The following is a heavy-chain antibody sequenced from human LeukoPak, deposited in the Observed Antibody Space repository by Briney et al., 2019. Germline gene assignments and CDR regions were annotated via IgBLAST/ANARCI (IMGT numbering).Heavy chain of an antibody. CDR1: GGSISSGGYY. D-gene: IGHD3-10*01. Sequence: SQTLSLTCTVSGGSISSGGYYWSWIRQHPGKGLEWIGYIYYSGSTYYNPSLKSRVTISVGTSKNQFSLKLSSVTAADTAVYYCARETLPLPSYFDYWGQGTLVTVSS. CDR3: ARETLPLPSYFDY. V-gene: IGHV4-31*03. CDR2: IYYSGST. J-gene: IGHJ4*02.